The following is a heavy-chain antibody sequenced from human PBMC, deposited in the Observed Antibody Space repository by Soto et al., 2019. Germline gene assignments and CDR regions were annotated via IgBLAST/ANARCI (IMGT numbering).Heavy chain of an antibody. Sequence: SETLSLTCTVSGGSISSYYWSWIRQPPGKELEWIGYIYYSGSTNYNPSLKSRVTISVDTSKNQFSLKLSSVTAADTAVYYCARAKNPQYYDFWSGPGAGGMDVWGQGTTVTVSS. CDR3: ARAKNPQYYDFWSGPGAGGMDV. V-gene: IGHV4-59*01. CDR2: IYYSGST. J-gene: IGHJ6*02. CDR1: GGSISSYY. D-gene: IGHD3-3*01.